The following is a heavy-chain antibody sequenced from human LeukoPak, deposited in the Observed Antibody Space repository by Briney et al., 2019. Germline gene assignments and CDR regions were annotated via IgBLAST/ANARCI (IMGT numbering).Heavy chain of an antibody. V-gene: IGHV1-8*01. Sequence: APVKVSCKASGYTFTSYDINWVRQATGQGLEWMGWMNPNSGSTGYAQKFQGRVTMTRNTSISTAYMELSSLRSEDTAVYYCARRKGYSSSWEEDYWGQGTLVTVSS. CDR3: ARRKGYSSSWEEDY. CDR2: MNPNSGST. D-gene: IGHD6-13*01. J-gene: IGHJ4*02. CDR1: GYTFTSYD.